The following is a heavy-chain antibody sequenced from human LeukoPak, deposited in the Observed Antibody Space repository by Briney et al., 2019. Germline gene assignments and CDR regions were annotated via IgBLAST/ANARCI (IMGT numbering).Heavy chain of an antibody. D-gene: IGHD1-7*01. CDR3: ARKKTSSAENWFDP. Sequence: SETLSLTCTVSGGSISSGGYYWSWLRQHPGKGLEWIGYIYYTGSTYYNPSLKSRVTISVDTSKNQLSLNLSSATDEQTAVYYCARKKTSSAENWFDPWGPGTLVTVSS. CDR1: GGSISSGGYY. CDR2: IYYTGST. J-gene: IGHJ5*02. V-gene: IGHV4-31*03.